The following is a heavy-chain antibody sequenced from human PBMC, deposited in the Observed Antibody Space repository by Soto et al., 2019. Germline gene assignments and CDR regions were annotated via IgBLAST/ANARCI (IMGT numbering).Heavy chain of an antibody. CDR2: IYDSGST. CDR3: ARTRRSGWYNTDFDC. CDR1: GGSISSFY. D-gene: IGHD6-19*01. V-gene: IGHV4-59*01. Sequence: LSLTCTVSGGSISSFYWSWIRQPPGKGLEWIGYIYDSGSTNYNPSLNSRVTISVDTSKSRFSLKLSSVTAADTAVYYCARTRRSGWYNTDFDCCGQGILVTVSS. J-gene: IGHJ4*02.